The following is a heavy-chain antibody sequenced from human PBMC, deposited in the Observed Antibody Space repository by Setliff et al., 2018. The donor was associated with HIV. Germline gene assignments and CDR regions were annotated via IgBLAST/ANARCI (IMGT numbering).Heavy chain of an antibody. J-gene: IGHJ4*02. CDR1: GFTVSSSY. Sequence: QPGGSLRLSCEASGFTVSSSYMAWVRQAPGKGLEWVSTIYSDGSTYHRDSVKGRFTLSRDNSKNTVYLQVGSLRPDDTAMYYCAKDGSHFWSGSPDYWGQGTLVTVSS. CDR3: AKDGSHFWSGSPDY. CDR2: IYSDGST. D-gene: IGHD3-3*01. V-gene: IGHV3-66*02.